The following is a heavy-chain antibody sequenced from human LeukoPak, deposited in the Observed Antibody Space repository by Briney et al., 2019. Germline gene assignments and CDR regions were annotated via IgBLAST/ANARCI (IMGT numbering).Heavy chain of an antibody. V-gene: IGHV3-21*01. CDR1: GFTFSSYS. CDR3: ARVQGSWVSGDSGN. CDR2: ISSSSSYI. Sequence: GSLRLSCAASGFTFSSYSMNWVRQAPGKGLEWVSSISSSSSYIYCADSVKGRFTISRDNAKNSLYLQMNSLRAEDTAVYYCARVQGSWVSGDSGNWGQGTLVTVSS. J-gene: IGHJ4*02. D-gene: IGHD3-10*02.